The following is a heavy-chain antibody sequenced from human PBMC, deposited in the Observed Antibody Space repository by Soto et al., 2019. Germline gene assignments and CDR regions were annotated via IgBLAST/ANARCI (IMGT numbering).Heavy chain of an antibody. J-gene: IGHJ4*02. V-gene: IGHV5-10-1*01. D-gene: IGHD6-6*01. CDR3: ARQETSIAAPNDY. CDR2: IDPSDSYT. CDR1: GYSFTSYW. Sequence: GESLKISCKGSGYSFTSYWISWVRQMPGKGLEWMGRIDPSDSYTNYSPSFQGHVTISADKSISTAYLQWSSLKASDTAMYYCARQETSIAAPNDYWGQGTLGTVS.